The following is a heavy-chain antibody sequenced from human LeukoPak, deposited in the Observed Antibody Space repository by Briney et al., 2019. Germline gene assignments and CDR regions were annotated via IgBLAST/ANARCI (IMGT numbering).Heavy chain of an antibody. D-gene: IGHD1-26*01. Sequence: PSETLSLTCTVSRGSISSSSYYWGWIRQPPGKGLEWIGSIYYSGSTYYNPSLKSRVTISVDTSKNQFSLKLSSVTAADTAVYYCARLVGALYYFDYWGQGTLVTVSS. J-gene: IGHJ4*02. V-gene: IGHV4-39*01. CDR3: ARLVGALYYFDY. CDR1: RGSISSSSYY. CDR2: IYYSGST.